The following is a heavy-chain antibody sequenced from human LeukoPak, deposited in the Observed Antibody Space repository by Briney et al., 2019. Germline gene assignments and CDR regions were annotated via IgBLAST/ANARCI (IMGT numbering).Heavy chain of an antibody. CDR1: GFRFSDYG. Sequence: PGGSLRLSCAASGFRFSDYGVQWVRQAPGKGLEWVACIRYDENTKYYVDSVKGRFTVSRDNSKNTLYLQMDRLRAGDTAVYYCAKENTRDGYRHFHKWGQGTLVTVSS. V-gene: IGHV3-30*02. CDR2: IRYDENTK. CDR3: AKENTRDGYRHFHK. J-gene: IGHJ4*02. D-gene: IGHD5-24*01.